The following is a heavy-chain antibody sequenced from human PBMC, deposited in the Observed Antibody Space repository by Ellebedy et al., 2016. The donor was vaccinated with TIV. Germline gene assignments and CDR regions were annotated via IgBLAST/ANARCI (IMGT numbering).Heavy chain of an antibody. J-gene: IGHJ6*02. Sequence: SETLSLXCTVSGYSISSGYYWGWIRQPPGKGLEWIGSIYHSGSTYYNPSLKSRVTISVDTSKKQFSLKLSSVTAADTAVYYCARTDLRYGMDVWGQGTTVTVSS. D-gene: IGHD3/OR15-3a*01. CDR2: IYHSGST. CDR3: ARTDLRYGMDV. CDR1: GYSISSGYY. V-gene: IGHV4-38-2*02.